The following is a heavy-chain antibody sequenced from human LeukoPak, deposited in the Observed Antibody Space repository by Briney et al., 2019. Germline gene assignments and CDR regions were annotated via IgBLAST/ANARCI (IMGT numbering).Heavy chain of an antibody. CDR1: GFTFSSYS. Sequence: GGSLRLSCAASGFTFSSYSMNWVRQAPGKGLEGVSYISSSSSTIYYADSVKGRFTISRDNAKNSLYLQMNSLRAEDTAVYYCARDRNTMIVVVPYAFDIWGQGTMVTVSS. CDR2: ISSSSSTI. CDR3: ARDRNTMIVVVPYAFDI. V-gene: IGHV3-48*01. D-gene: IGHD3-22*01. J-gene: IGHJ3*02.